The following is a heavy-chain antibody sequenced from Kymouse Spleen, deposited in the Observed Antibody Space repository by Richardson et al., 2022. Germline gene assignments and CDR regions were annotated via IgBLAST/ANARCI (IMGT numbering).Heavy chain of an antibody. D-gene: IGHD3-10*01. CDR1: GGSFSGYY. Sequence: QVQLQQWGAGLLKPSETLSLTCAVYGGSFSGYYWSWIRQPPGKGLEWIGEINHSGSTNYNPSLKSRVTISVDTSKNQFSLKLSSVTAADTAVYYCALLWFGELPDYFDYWGQGTLVTVSS. CDR3: ALLWFGELPDYFDY. CDR2: INHSGST. V-gene: IGHV4-34*01. J-gene: IGHJ4*02.